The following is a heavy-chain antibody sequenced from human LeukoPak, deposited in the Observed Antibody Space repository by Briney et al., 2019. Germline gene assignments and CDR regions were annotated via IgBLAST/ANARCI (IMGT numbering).Heavy chain of an antibody. D-gene: IGHD5-24*01. CDR3: TRDQMNY. J-gene: IGHJ4*02. V-gene: IGHV3-23*01. CDR2: ISGSGGRT. Sequence: GGSLRLSCAASGFTFSSFAMSWVRQAPGKGLEWVSAISGSGGRTYSADSVKGRFTISRDTSKNTVSLQMNSLRVEDTAMYYCTRDQMNYWGQGTLVTVSS. CDR1: GFTFSSFA.